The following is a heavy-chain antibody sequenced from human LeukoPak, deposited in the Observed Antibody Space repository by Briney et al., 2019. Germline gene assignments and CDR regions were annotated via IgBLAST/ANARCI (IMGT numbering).Heavy chain of an antibody. CDR3: ARDRVGGTLWYFDL. CDR1: GFAVSSNY. Sequence: GGSLRLSCAASGFAVSSNYMSWVRQAPGKGLEWVSVIYSGDSTYYADSVKGRFTISRDNSKNTLYLQMNSLRAEDTAVYYCARDRVGGTLWYFDLWGRGTLVTVSS. D-gene: IGHD1-26*01. CDR2: IYSGDST. V-gene: IGHV3-66*01. J-gene: IGHJ2*01.